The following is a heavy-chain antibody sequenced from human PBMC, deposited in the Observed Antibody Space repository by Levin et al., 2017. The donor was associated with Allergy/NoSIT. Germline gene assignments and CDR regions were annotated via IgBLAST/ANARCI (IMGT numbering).Heavy chain of an antibody. J-gene: IGHJ4*02. V-gene: IGHV3-66*01. Sequence: AGGSLRLSCAASGFTVSSNYMSWVRQAPGKGLEWVSVIYSGGSTYYADSVKGRFTISRDNSKNTLYLQMNSLRAEDTAVYYGARGDSSGALDYWGQGTLVTVSS. CDR3: ARGDSSGALDY. CDR1: GFTVSSNY. D-gene: IGHD6-19*01. CDR2: IYSGGST.